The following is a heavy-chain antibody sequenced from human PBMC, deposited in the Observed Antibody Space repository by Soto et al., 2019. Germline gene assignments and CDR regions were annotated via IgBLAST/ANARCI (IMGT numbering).Heavy chain of an antibody. CDR3: ARLVRGTWVGDY. V-gene: IGHV3-23*01. CDR1: GFTFSNYG. D-gene: IGHD2-15*01. J-gene: IGHJ4*02. CDR2: TSHGST. Sequence: EVQLLGSGGGSVQPGVSLRLSCAASGFTFSNYGMTWVRQAPGKGLEWLSATSHGSTFYREVLKGRFTMSRDDSINMLFLHMISMRAEDTATYSYARLVRGTWVGDYWGQGILDSVDS.